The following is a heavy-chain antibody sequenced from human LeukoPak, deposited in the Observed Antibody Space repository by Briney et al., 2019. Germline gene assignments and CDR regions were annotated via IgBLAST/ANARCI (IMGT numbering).Heavy chain of an antibody. V-gene: IGHV3-15*01. CDR3: TTLTIVATSDH. J-gene: IGHJ4*02. CDR1: GFTFSNAW. Sequence: PGGSLRLSCTASGFTFSNAWMSWVRQAPGKGLEWVGRIKTKTDGETTDYAAPVKGKFTISRDDSKNTLYLQMNSLKTEDTAVYYCTTLTIVATSDHWGQGTLVTVSS. D-gene: IGHD5-12*01. CDR2: IKTKTDGETT.